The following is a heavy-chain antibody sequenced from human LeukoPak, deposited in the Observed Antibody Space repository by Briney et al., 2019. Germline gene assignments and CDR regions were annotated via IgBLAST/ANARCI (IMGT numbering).Heavy chain of an antibody. J-gene: IGHJ6*02. CDR2: IIPIFGTA. V-gene: IGHV1-69*13. CDR3: AREGITIFGGYYYYGMDV. D-gene: IGHD3-3*01. Sequence: GASVKVSCKASGGTFSSYAISWVRQAPGQGLEWMGGIIPIFGTANYAQKFQGRVTITADESTSTAYMELSSLRSEDTAVYYCAREGITIFGGYYYYGMDVWGQGTTVTVSS. CDR1: GGTFSSYA.